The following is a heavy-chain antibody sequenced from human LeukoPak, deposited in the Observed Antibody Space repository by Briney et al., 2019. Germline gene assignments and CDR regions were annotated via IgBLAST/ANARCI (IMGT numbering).Heavy chain of an antibody. V-gene: IGHV3-23*01. Sequence: PGGSLRLSCAGSGVTFSSYGMNWVRPAPGKGLEWVSTIGGSGVSTYYADSVKGRFSISRDNSKNTLYLQMNSLRAEDTALYYCATHLSDAFDIWGQGTMVTASS. CDR1: GVTFSSYG. D-gene: IGHD3-3*02. J-gene: IGHJ3*02. CDR3: ATHLSDAFDI. CDR2: IGGSGVST.